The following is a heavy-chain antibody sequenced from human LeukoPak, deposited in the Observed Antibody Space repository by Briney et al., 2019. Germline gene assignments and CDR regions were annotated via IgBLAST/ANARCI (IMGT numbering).Heavy chain of an antibody. CDR1: GGTFSSYA. J-gene: IGHJ4*02. CDR3: ARAPYSGGSCYSLEFDY. D-gene: IGHD2-15*01. V-gene: IGHV1-69*05. CDR2: IIPIFGTA. Sequence: SVKVSCKASGGTFSSYAISWVRQAPGQGLEWMGRIIPIFGTANYAKKFQGRVTITTDESTSAAYMELSSLRSEDTAVYYCARAPYSGGSCYSLEFDYWGQGTLVTVSS.